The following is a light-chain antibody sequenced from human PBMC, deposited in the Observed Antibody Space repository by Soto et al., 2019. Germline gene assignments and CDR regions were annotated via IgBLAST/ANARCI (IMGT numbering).Light chain of an antibody. J-gene: IGKJ1*01. CDR2: RAS. CDR3: LQYNTYWT. V-gene: IGKV1-5*03. CDR1: QSISSW. Sequence: DIQMTQSPSTLSVSVGDRVTITCRASQSISSWLAWYQQKPGKAPKLLIYRASALETGVPSRFSGSGSGTEFTLTISSLQPDDFATYYCLQYNTYWTFGQGTKVEIK.